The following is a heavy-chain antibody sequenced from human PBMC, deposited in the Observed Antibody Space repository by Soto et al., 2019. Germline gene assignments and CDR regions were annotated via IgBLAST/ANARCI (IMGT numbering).Heavy chain of an antibody. CDR2: TYYRSQWYN. CDR3: ARERGVIPEAFDI. CDR1: VYSVSSNSAA. D-gene: IGHD3-10*01. J-gene: IGHJ3*02. Sequence: SQTLSLTCAISVYSVSSNSAAWNWIIQSPSRGLEWLGRTYYRSQWYNDYAPSVKSRITINPDTSKNHFSLQLNSVTPEDTAVYYCARERGVIPEAFDIWGRGKMVTV. V-gene: IGHV6-1*01.